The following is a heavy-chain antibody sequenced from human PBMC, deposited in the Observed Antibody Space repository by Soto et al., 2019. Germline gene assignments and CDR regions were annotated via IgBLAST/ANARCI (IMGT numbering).Heavy chain of an antibody. CDR3: AKGRFWFGELLFY. CDR2: INGGGDT. CDR1: GFTISDKY. V-gene: IGHV3-53*01. Sequence: GGSLRLSCAASGFTISDKYMSWVRQAPGKGLEWVSVINGGGDTFYPDSVKGRFTISRDNSENTLYLQMNSLRAEDTAVYYCAKGRFWFGELLFYWGQGTLVTVSS. J-gene: IGHJ4*02. D-gene: IGHD3-10*01.